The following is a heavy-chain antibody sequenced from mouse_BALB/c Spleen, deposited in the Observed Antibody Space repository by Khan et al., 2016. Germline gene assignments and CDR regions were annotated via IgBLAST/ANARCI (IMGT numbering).Heavy chain of an antibody. Sequence: VRLQQSGPELVKPGASVKISCKASGYSFTGYYMHWVKQSHVTSLEWIGRITPYNGATSYNQTFKDKASLTVDQSSRTAYMELHSLTSEDSAGYDCARGYYDYDVHYLGQGTTLTVSS. V-gene: IGHV1-31*01. J-gene: IGHJ2*01. D-gene: IGHD2-4*01. CDR2: ITPYNGAT. CDR3: ARGYYDYDVHY. CDR1: GYSFTGYY.